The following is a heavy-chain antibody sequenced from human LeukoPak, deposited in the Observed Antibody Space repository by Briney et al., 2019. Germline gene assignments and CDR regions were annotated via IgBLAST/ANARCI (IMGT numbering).Heavy chain of an antibody. CDR3: ARDSPVSAFDY. D-gene: IGHD3-16*02. CDR1: GFTFSSYA. V-gene: IGHV3-53*01. CDR2: IYSGGST. Sequence: GGSLRLSCAASGFTFSSYAMHWVRQAPGKGLEWVSVIYSGGSTYYADSVKGRFTISRDNSKNTLYLQMNSLRAEDTAVYYCARDSPVSAFDYWGQGTLVTVSS. J-gene: IGHJ4*02.